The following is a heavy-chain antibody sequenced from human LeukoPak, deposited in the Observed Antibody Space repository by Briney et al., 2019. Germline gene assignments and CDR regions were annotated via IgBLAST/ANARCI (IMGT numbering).Heavy chain of an antibody. J-gene: IGHJ4*02. Sequence: GGSLRLSCAASGFTFDDYAMHWVRQAPGEGLEWVSGISWNSGSIGYADSVKGRFTISRDNAKNSLYLQMNSLRAEDTALYYCAKGNTMVRGSRPLDYWGQGTLVTVSS. CDR3: AKGNTMVRGSRPLDY. CDR1: GFTFDDYA. CDR2: ISWNSGSI. V-gene: IGHV3-9*01. D-gene: IGHD3-10*01.